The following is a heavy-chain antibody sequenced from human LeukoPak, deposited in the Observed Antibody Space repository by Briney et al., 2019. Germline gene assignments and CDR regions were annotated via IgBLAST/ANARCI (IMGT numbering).Heavy chain of an antibody. J-gene: IGHJ4*02. CDR3: AALARDY. D-gene: IGHD3-3*02. CDR1: GFTFSSFS. CDR2: IHNDGAT. Sequence: GGSLRLSCAASGFTFSSFSMNWVRQAPGKGLEWVSVIHNDGATYYADSVKGRFTISRDNSKNTLYLQMNSLRVDDTAVYYCAALARDYWGQGTLVTVSS. V-gene: IGHV3-53*01.